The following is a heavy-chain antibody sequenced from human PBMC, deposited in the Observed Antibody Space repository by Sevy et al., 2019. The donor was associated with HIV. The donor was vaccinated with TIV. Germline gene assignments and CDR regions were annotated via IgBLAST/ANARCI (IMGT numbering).Heavy chain of an antibody. CDR2: ISYDGSNK. Sequence: GESLKISCAASGFTFSSYAMHWVRQAPGKGLEWVAVISYDGSNKYYADSVKGRFTISRDNSKNTLYLQMNSLRAEDTAVYYCARVGYCGGDCYFPSGAFDIWGQGTMVTVSS. V-gene: IGHV3-30-3*01. CDR3: ARVGYCGGDCYFPSGAFDI. D-gene: IGHD2-21*02. CDR1: GFTFSSYA. J-gene: IGHJ3*02.